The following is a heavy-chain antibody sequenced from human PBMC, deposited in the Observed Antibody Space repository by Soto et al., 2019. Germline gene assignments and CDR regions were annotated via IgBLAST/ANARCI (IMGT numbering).Heavy chain of an antibody. Sequence: GGSLRLSCAASGFTFSSYGMHWVRQAPGKGLEWVAVIWYDGSNKYYADSVKGRFTISRDNSKNTLYLQMNSLRAEDTAVYYCARDGVRDGYNYDYYGMDVWGQGTTVTVSS. D-gene: IGHD5-12*01. J-gene: IGHJ6*02. CDR1: GFTFSSYG. CDR2: IWYDGSNK. CDR3: ARDGVRDGYNYDYYGMDV. V-gene: IGHV3-33*01.